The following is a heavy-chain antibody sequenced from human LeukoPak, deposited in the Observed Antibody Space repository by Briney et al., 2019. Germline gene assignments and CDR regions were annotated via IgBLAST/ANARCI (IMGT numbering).Heavy chain of an antibody. CDR2: IYYSGSA. CDR3: ARVHGIAVAGTPLGAFDI. D-gene: IGHD6-19*01. V-gene: IGHV4-59*01. Sequence: PSETLSLTCTVSGGSFSSYYWSWIRQPPGKGLEWIGYIYYSGSANYNPSLKSRVTISVDTSKNQFSLKLSSVTAADTAVYYCARVHGIAVAGTPLGAFDIWGQGTMVTVSS. J-gene: IGHJ3*02. CDR1: GGSFSSYY.